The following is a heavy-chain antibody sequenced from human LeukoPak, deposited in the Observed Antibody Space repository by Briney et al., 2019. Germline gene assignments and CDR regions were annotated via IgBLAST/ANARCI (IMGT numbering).Heavy chain of an antibody. J-gene: IGHJ4*02. V-gene: IGHV3-23*01. CDR1: GFSLSSYW. D-gene: IGHD2-15*01. Sequence: GGSLRLSCAASGFSLSSYWMTWVRQAPGKGLEWVSGISGSGGSTYYADSVKGRITISRDNSKNTLFLQMNSLRAEDTAVYYCAKDQFRGCSGGSCYADYWGQGTLVTVSS. CDR3: AKDQFRGCSGGSCYADY. CDR2: ISGSGGST.